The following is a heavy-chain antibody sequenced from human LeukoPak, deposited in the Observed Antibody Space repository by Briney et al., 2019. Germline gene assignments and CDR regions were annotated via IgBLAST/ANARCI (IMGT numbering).Heavy chain of an antibody. V-gene: IGHV3-49*04. J-gene: IGHJ4*02. D-gene: IGHD3-10*02. CDR2: IRSKALYGTS. CDR3: VRESVRDYYFDY. CDR1: GFRFGGYA. Sequence: PGGSLRLSCRGSGFRFGGYALSWVRQAPGKGLEWVGFIRSKALYGTSEYAASVEGRFTISRDDSNSIAYLQTNSLKTEDTAVYFCVRESVRDYYFDYWGQGTLVTVSS.